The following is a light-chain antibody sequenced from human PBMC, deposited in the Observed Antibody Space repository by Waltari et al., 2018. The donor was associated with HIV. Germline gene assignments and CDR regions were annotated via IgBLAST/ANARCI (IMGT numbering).Light chain of an antibody. Sequence: DIQLTQSPPFLSASVGDRVTITCRASQSISSNVNWYQQKPGKAPKLLIYAASRLQIRVPSRFSGSGSGTDFTLTITGLQPEDFAIYHCHQSYSNPPTFGQGTKVEIK. J-gene: IGKJ1*01. CDR2: AAS. CDR1: QSISSN. V-gene: IGKV1-39*01. CDR3: HQSYSNPPT.